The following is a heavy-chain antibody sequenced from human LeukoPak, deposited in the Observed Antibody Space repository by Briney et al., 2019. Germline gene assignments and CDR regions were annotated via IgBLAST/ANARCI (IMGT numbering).Heavy chain of an antibody. Sequence: PSETLSLTCTVSGGSISSSSYYWGWTRQPPGKGLEWIGSIYYSGSTYYNPSLKSRVTISVDTSKNQFSLKLSSVTAADTAVYYCARSGYSYGHFDYWGQGTLVTVSS. CDR2: IYYSGST. CDR1: GGSISSSSYY. V-gene: IGHV4-39*01. J-gene: IGHJ4*02. D-gene: IGHD5-18*01. CDR3: ARSGYSYGHFDY.